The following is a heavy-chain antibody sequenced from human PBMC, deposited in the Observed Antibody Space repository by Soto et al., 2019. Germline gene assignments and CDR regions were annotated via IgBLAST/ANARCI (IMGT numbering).Heavy chain of an antibody. J-gene: IGHJ6*03. CDR3: ASTQDMGYMDV. CDR1: GGSIFTYY. D-gene: IGHD2-15*01. Sequence: QVQLQESGPGLVKPSETLSLTCTVSGGSIFTYYWSWIRQPPGKGLEWIAYVHSSGSANYNPSLNSRVTISLDTSRNQFSLKLGSVTAADTAVYYCASTQDMGYMDVWGKGTTVTVSS. V-gene: IGHV4-4*08. CDR2: VHSSGSA.